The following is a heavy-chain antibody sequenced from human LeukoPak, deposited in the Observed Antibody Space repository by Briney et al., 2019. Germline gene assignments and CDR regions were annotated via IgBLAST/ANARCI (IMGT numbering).Heavy chain of an antibody. CDR2: INPNSGVT. D-gene: IGHD5-24*01. J-gene: IGHJ4*02. V-gene: IGHV1-2*02. CDR1: VYIFTDYL. CDR3: ARDRNGDGFAYFDY. Sequence: GASVRVSFKPSVYIFTDYLMHSVGQAPGQGREWMGWINPNSGVTSSAQKFQGRVTMTRDTSISTAYMELSTLRSDATAVYYCARDRNGDGFAYFDYWGQGTLVTVSS.